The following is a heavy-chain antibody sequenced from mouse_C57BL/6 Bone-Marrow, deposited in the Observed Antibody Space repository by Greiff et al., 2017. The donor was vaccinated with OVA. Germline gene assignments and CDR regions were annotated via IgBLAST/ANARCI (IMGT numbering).Heavy chain of an antibody. D-gene: IGHD2-1*01. CDR1: GFNIKDDY. CDR3: TSYGNFDY. V-gene: IGHV14-4*01. Sequence: EVMLVESGAELVRPGASVKLSCTASGFNIKDDYMHWVKQRPEQGLEWIGLLAPENGDTEYASKFQGKATITADTSSNTAYLQLSSLTSEDTAVYYCTSYGNFDYWGQGTTLTVSS. CDR2: LAPENGDT. J-gene: IGHJ2*01.